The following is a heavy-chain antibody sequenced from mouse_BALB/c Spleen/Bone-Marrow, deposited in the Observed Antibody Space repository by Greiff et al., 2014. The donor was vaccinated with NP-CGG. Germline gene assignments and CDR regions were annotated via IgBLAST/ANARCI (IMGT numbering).Heavy chain of an antibody. V-gene: IGHV1-7*01. D-gene: IGHD2-3*01. CDR2: INPSTGYT. CDR1: GHTFTSYW. Sequence: VKLVESGAELAKPGASVKMSCKAPGHTFTSYWMHWVKQRPGQGLEWIGYINPSTGYTEYNQKFKDKATLTADKSSSTAYMQLSSLTSEDSAVYYCARYDGYEAYWGQGTLVTVSA. J-gene: IGHJ3*01. CDR3: ARYDGYEAY.